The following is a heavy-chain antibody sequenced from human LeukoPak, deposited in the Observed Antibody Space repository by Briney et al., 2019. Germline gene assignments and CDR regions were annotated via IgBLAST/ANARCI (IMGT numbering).Heavy chain of an antibody. J-gene: IGHJ3*02. CDR3: ASLGSYPDAFDI. V-gene: IGHV3-66*01. D-gene: IGHD1-26*01. CDR2: IYSGGST. Sequence: GGSLRLSCAPSGFTVSNNYMSWVRQAPGKGLEWVSVIYSGGSTYYADSVKGRFTISRDNSKNTLYLQMNSLRAEDTAVYYCASLGSYPDAFDIWGQGTMVTVSS. CDR1: GFTVSNNY.